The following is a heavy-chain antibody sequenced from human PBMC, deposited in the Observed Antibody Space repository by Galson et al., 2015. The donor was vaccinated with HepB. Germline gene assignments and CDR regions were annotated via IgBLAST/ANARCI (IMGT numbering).Heavy chain of an antibody. CDR3: AKDLDSSSSVDY. Sequence: SLRLSCAAPGFTFSSYGMHWVRQAPGKGLEWVAVISYDGSNKYYADSVKGRFTISRDNSKNTLYLQMNSLRAEDTAVYYCAKDLDSSSSVDYWGQGTLVTVSS. J-gene: IGHJ4*02. D-gene: IGHD6-6*01. CDR2: ISYDGSNK. V-gene: IGHV3-30*18. CDR1: GFTFSSYG.